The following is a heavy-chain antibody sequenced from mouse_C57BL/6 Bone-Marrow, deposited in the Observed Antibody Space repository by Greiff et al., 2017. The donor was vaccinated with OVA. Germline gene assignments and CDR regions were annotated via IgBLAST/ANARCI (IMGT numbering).Heavy chain of an antibody. V-gene: IGHV1-52*01. CDR1: GYTFTSYW. D-gene: IGHD3-2*02. J-gene: IGHJ3*01. CDR2: IDPSDSET. CDR3: AKGAAQANAWFAY. Sequence: QVQLQQPGAELVRPGSSVKLSCKASGYTFTSYWMHWVKQRPIQGLEWIGNIDPSDSETHYNQKFKDKATLTVDKSSSTAYMQLSSLTSEDSAVYYWAKGAAQANAWFAYWGQGTLVTVSA.